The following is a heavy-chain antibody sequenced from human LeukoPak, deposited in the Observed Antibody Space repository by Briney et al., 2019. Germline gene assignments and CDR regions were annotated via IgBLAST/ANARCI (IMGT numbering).Heavy chain of an antibody. V-gene: IGHV4-39*07. CDR1: GGSISSSSYY. CDR3: ARGRWGVRYYGSGRGFDH. J-gene: IGHJ4*02. Sequence: SETLSLSCTVSGGSISSSSYYWGWIRQPPGKGLEWIGSIYYSGSTYYNPSLKSRVTISVDTSKNQFSLKLSSVTAADTAVYYCARGRWGVRYYGSGRGFDHWGQGTLVTVSS. D-gene: IGHD3-10*01. CDR2: IYYSGST.